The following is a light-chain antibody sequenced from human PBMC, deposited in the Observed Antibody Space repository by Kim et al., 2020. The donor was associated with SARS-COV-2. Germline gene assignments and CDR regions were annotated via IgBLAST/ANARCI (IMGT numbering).Light chain of an antibody. CDR3: QAWDTTTVL. V-gene: IGLV3-1*01. CDR2: QDD. Sequence: SYELTQPPSVSVSPGQTASITCSGDELGKKYVHWYQQKPGQSPVLVIYQDDKRPSGIPERFSGSNSGNTATLTFSGTQAMDEADYYCQAWDTTTVLFGGGTQLTVL. CDR1: ELGKKY. J-gene: IGLJ2*01.